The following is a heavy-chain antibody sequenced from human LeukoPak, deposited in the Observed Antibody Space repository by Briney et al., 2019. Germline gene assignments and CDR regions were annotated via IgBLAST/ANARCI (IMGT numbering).Heavy chain of an antibody. J-gene: IGHJ6*02. CDR2: INPNSGGT. CDR3: ARAGEDGMDV. D-gene: IGHD3-16*01. Sequence: GASVKVSCKASGYTFTGYYMHWVRQAPGQGLEWMGWINPNSGGTNYAQKFQGRVTITADESTSTAYMELSSLRAEDTAVYYCARAGEDGMDVWGQGTTVTVSS. CDR1: GYTFTGYY. V-gene: IGHV1-2*02.